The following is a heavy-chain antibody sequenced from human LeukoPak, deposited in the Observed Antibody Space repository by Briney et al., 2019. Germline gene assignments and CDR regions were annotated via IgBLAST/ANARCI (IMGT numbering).Heavy chain of an antibody. CDR3: ARGSAPNYYFWSGYYREDYFDY. Sequence: GGSLRLSCAASGFTFSSYAMHWVRQAPGKGLEYVSAISSNGGSTYYANSVKGRFTISRDNSKNTLYLQMGSLRAEDMAVYYCARGSAPNYYFWSGYYREDYFDYWGQGTLVTVSS. CDR1: GFTFSSYA. CDR2: ISSNGGST. J-gene: IGHJ4*02. D-gene: IGHD3-3*01. V-gene: IGHV3-64*01.